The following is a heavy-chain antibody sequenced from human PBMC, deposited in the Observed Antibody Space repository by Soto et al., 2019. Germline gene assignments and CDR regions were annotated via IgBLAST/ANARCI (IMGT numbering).Heavy chain of an antibody. D-gene: IGHD5-18*01. J-gene: IGHJ4*02. V-gene: IGHV4-31*03. Sequence: QVPLQESGPGLVKPSQTLSLTCTVSGGSISSNDYYWSWIRQLPGKGLEWIGYIYYSGSTYYNPSLKSRVTISVDTSKNQFSLILYSVTAADTAVYYCARDQGGYTIFDYWGQGTLVTVSS. CDR2: IYYSGST. CDR1: GGSISSNDYY. CDR3: ARDQGGYTIFDY.